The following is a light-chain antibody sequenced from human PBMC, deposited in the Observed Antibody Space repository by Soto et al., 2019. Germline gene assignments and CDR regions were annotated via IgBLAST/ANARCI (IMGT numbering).Light chain of an antibody. V-gene: IGKV3-11*01. CDR2: HAS. CDR1: QSVYSY. Sequence: DILMTQSPATLSLSPGGRATLSCRASQSVYSYLAWYQQKPGQAPRLLIYHASNRATGIPARFSGSGSGTDFTLTINSLEVEDFAVYYCQQRSDWPPTFGQGTRLEI. J-gene: IGKJ5*01. CDR3: QQRSDWPPT.